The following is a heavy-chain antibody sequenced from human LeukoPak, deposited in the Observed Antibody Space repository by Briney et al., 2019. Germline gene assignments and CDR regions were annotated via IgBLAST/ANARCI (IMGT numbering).Heavy chain of an antibody. D-gene: IGHD6-13*01. Sequence: GGSLRLSCAASGFTFSSYGMNWVRQAPGKGLGWVSAISGNGGSTYYADSVKGRFTISRDNSKNTLYLQMSSLRAEDTAVYYCAKVSSSWYKNWFDTWGQGTLVTVSS. V-gene: IGHV3-23*01. CDR2: ISGNGGST. CDR1: GFTFSSYG. CDR3: AKVSSSWYKNWFDT. J-gene: IGHJ5*02.